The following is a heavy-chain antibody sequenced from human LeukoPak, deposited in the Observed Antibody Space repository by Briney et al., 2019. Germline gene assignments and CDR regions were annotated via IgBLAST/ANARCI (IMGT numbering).Heavy chain of an antibody. J-gene: IGHJ4*02. Sequence: GGSLRLSCAASGFTFSSYAMSWVRQAPGKGLEWVAGILYDGSNRSYGGSVKGRFTISRDNSKKTLYLQMNSLRAEDTAVYYCARDYGAGYWGQGTLVTVSS. V-gene: IGHV3-30*03. D-gene: IGHD4-17*01. CDR2: ILYDGSNR. CDR3: ARDYGAGY. CDR1: GFTFSSYA.